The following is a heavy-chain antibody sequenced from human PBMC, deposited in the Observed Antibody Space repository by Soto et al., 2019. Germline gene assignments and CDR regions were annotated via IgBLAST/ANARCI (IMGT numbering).Heavy chain of an antibody. CDR3: ARRSSGSYYAY. CDR1: GFTFSSYA. J-gene: IGHJ4*02. D-gene: IGHD1-26*01. Sequence: EVQLLESGGGLVQPGGSLRLSCAASGFTFSSYAMRWVRQAPGKGLEWVSAISGSGGSTYYAASVKGRFTISRDNSKNTPYLQMNSLRAEDTAVYHCARRSSGSYYAYWGQGTLVTVSS. CDR2: ISGSGGST. V-gene: IGHV3-23*01.